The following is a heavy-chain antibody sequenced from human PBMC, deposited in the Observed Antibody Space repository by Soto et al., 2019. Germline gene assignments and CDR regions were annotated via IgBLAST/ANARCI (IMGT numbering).Heavy chain of an antibody. J-gene: IGHJ4*02. CDR1: GFTFSSYG. Sequence: GGSLRLSCAASGFTFSSYGMHWVRQAPGKGLEWVAVISYDGSNKYYADSVKGRFTISRDNSKNTLYLQMNSLRAEDTAVYYCAKPPLGIAVAGRLFDYWGQGTLVTVSS. CDR3: AKPPLGIAVAGRLFDY. D-gene: IGHD6-19*01. CDR2: ISYDGSNK. V-gene: IGHV3-30*18.